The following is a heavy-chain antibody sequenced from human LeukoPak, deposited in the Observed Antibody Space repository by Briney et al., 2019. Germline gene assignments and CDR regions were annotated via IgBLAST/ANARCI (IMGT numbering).Heavy chain of an antibody. V-gene: IGHV3-11*06. Sequence: GGSLRLSCAASGFTFSDYYMSWIRQAPGKGLEWVSSISSSSSYIYYADSVKGRFTISRDNAKNSLYLQMNSLRAEDTAVYYCARDRLVATPDFDYWGQGTLVTVSS. D-gene: IGHD5-12*01. CDR3: ARDRLVATPDFDY. CDR2: ISSSSSYI. CDR1: GFTFSDYY. J-gene: IGHJ4*02.